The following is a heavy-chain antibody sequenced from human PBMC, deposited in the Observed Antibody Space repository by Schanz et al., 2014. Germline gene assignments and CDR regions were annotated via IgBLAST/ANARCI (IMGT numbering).Heavy chain of an antibody. V-gene: IGHV3-33*08. CDR2: IRYDGRNK. CDR3: AREDCSATSCYFRY. J-gene: IGHJ4*02. Sequence: IHLVESGGGLVQPGGSLRLSCAASGFTFSDYYMSWIRQAPGKGLEWVAVIRYDGRNKNFVESVKGRFTISRDNSNNTVYLQMNTLRAEDTAVYYCAREDCSATSCYFRYWGQGTLVTVSS. CDR1: GFTFSDYY. D-gene: IGHD2-21*01.